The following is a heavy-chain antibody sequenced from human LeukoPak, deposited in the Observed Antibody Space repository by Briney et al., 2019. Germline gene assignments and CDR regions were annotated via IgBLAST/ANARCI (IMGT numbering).Heavy chain of an antibody. D-gene: IGHD5-12*01. V-gene: IGHV1-2*02. CDR3: ARGVDGLDY. CDR2: INPNTSAT. Sequence: ASVKVSCKPSGYTFTGYYMRWVRQAPGQGLEWMGWINPNTSATSYSQTFQGRASMTRDTSISTAYMELSRLTFDDTAIYYCARGVDGLDYWGQGTLVTVSS. J-gene: IGHJ4*02. CDR1: GYTFTGYY.